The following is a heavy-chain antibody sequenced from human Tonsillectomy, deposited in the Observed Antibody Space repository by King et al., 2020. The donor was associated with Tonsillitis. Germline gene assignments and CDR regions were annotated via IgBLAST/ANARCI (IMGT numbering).Heavy chain of an antibody. J-gene: IGHJ5*01. V-gene: IGHV3-23*04. Sequence: QLVQSGGDLVRPGGSLTLSCAASGFTFDSFAMSWVRQAPGMGLEWVSSITDRGLTTYYADSVKGRFTISRDNSRNTLSLHITTLRVEDTAFYYCAKNPDPKWGNYRRNWFDSWGQGSLVTVSS. D-gene: IGHD3-16*02. CDR1: GFTFDSFA. CDR2: ITDRGLTT. CDR3: AKNPDPKWGNYRRNWFDS.